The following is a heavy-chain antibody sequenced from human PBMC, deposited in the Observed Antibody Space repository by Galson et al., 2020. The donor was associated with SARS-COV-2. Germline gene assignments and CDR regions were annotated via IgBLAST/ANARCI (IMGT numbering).Heavy chain of an antibody. D-gene: IGHD3-10*01. CDR3: ARGVGSNPPSYFDF. CDR1: GFPFSSYW. Sequence: GGSLRLSCAASGFPFSSYWMHWVRQAPGKGLMWVSRIDTSGGYTTYGDSVKGRFTISRDNAKNTLYLQMNSLRADDTAVYYCARGVGSNPPSYFDFWGQGVLVTVSS. CDR2: IDTSGGYT. J-gene: IGHJ4*02. V-gene: IGHV3-74*01.